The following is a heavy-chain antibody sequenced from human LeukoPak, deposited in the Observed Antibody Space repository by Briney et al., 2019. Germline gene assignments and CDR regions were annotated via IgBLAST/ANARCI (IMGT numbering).Heavy chain of an antibody. Sequence: SETLSLTRTVSGGSISSSVYYWGWIRQPPGKGLEWIGSIYYSGSTYYNPSLKSRVTISVDTSKNQFSLKLSSVTAADTAVYYCARDSHSSGFCDPWGQGTLVTVSS. CDR2: IYYSGST. D-gene: IGHD3-22*01. CDR1: GGSISSSVYY. J-gene: IGHJ5*02. CDR3: ARDSHSSGFCDP. V-gene: IGHV4-39*02.